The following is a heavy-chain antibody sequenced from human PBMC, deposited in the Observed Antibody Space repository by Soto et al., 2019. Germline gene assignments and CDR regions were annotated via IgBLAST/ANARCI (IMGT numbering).Heavy chain of an antibody. CDR2: INGVSTVI. D-gene: IGHD2-15*01. Sequence: HGGSLRLCCAACGLTFYSYTFNWVRQAPGKGLEWVSYINGVSTVIFYADSVKGRFTISRDNAKNSLHLQMNSLRDEDTAVYYSARWRLPDAFDIWGQGTMVTVSS. J-gene: IGHJ3*02. CDR3: ARWRLPDAFDI. CDR1: GLTFYSYT. V-gene: IGHV3-48*02.